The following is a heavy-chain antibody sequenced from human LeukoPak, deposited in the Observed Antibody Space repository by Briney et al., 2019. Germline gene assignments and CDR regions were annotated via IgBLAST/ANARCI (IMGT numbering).Heavy chain of an antibody. CDR1: RFTFSNYA. J-gene: IGHJ4*02. Sequence: PGGSLRLSCAASRFTFSNYAMSWVRQAPGKGLEWVSANSGSGGDTYYVDSVKGRFTISRDNAMDTLYLQMDSLTPEDTAVYYCARDGRRPRIAVSGSDYWGQGTLVTVSS. CDR2: NSGSGGDT. D-gene: IGHD6-19*01. CDR3: ARDGRRPRIAVSGSDY. V-gene: IGHV3-23*01.